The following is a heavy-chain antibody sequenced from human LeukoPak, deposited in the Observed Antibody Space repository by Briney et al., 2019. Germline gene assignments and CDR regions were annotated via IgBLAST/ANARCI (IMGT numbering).Heavy chain of an antibody. D-gene: IGHD3-3*01. CDR3: ARGDANYDFWSGYYTSYYYMDV. CDR2: INHSGST. Sequence: SETLSLTCAVYGGSFSGYYWSWIRQPPGKGLEWIGEINHSGSTNYNPSLKSRVTISVDTSKNQFSLKLSSVTAADTAVYHCARGDANYDFWSGYYTSYYYMDVWGKGTTVTVSS. CDR1: GGSFSGYY. V-gene: IGHV4-34*01. J-gene: IGHJ6*03.